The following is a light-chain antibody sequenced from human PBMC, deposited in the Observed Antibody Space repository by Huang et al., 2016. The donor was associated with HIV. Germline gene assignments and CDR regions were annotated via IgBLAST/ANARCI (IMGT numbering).Light chain of an antibody. CDR2: TAS. V-gene: IGKV1-39*01. Sequence: DIRLNQSPSSLSASVGDRVTITCRASQTISSYLNWYQQKPGKAPKVVIYTASSLQSGDPSRFTGSGSGTDYTLTISNLQPEELATYYCQQGYAAPYTFGQGTKLEIK. CDR3: QQGYAAPYT. CDR1: QTISSY. J-gene: IGKJ2*01.